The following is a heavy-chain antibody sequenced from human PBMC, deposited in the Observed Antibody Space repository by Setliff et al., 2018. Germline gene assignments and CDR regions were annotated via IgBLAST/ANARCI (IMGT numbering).Heavy chain of an antibody. D-gene: IGHD2-21*01. V-gene: IGHV1-46*01. CDR1: GYTFTSYY. J-gene: IGHJ4*02. CDR3: AAGLGRDGLVVV. CDR2: INPSGGST. Sequence: GASVKVSCKASGYTFTSYYMHWVRQAPGQGLEWMGIINPSGGSTSYAQKFQGRVTMTRDTSTSTAYMELSSLRSEDTAVYYCAAGLGRDGLVVVWGQGTLVTVSS.